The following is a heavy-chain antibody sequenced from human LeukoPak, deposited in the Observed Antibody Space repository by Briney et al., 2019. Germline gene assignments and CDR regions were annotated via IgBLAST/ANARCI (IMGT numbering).Heavy chain of an antibody. CDR3: AKDFGYSSSSDLDY. CDR2: ISWNSVSI. V-gene: IGHV3-9*01. J-gene: IGHJ4*02. D-gene: IGHD6-13*01. CDR1: GFTFDDYA. Sequence: GGSLRLSCAASGFTFDDYAMHWVRQAPGKGLEWGSGISWNSVSIVYADSVKGRFTISRDNAKNSLYLQMNSLSAEDTALYYCAKDFGYSSSSDLDYWGQGTLVTVSS.